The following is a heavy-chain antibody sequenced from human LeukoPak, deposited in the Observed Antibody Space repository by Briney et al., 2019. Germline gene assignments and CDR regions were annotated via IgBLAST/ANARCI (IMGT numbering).Heavy chain of an antibody. CDR3: ARDPHAPTIFGVFDP. J-gene: IGHJ5*02. Sequence: SETLSLTCTVSGGSISSSSLYWNWIRQPAGKGLEWIGRIYTSGSTNYNPSLKSRVTISVDTSKNQFSLKLSSVTAADTAVYYCARDPHAPTIFGVFDPWGQGTLVTVSS. CDR1: GGSISSSSLY. CDR2: IYTSGST. D-gene: IGHD3-3*01. V-gene: IGHV4-61*02.